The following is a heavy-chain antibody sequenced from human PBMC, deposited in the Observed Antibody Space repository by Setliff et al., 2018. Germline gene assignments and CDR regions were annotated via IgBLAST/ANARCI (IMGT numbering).Heavy chain of an antibody. J-gene: IGHJ6*02. V-gene: IGHV1-69*06. Sequence: SVKVSCKASGGTFSGYAFSWVRQAPGEGLEWMGGITPIFETAHYAEKFQDRVTITADKSTSTVHMEVSSLTSEDTAVYFCARDSVTLGQLERRGGWHYYGMDVWGQGSGSPSP. CDR2: ITPIFETA. CDR3: ARDSVTLGQLERRGGWHYYGMDV. CDR1: GGTFSGYA. D-gene: IGHD1-1*01.